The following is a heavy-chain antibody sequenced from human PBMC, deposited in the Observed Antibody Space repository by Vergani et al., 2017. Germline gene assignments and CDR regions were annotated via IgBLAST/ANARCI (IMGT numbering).Heavy chain of an antibody. CDR3: GRVAYFYGLGSRLLDL. Sequence: QVQLQQWGAELLKPSETLSLTCAVYGGSFSGYYWSWIRQPPGKGLEWIGYMYHSGSTNYNPSLETRVTISGDTSKNQFSLKLNSVTAADTAVYYCGRVAYFYGLGSRLLDLWGQGILVTVSS. V-gene: IGHV4-34*01. CDR2: MYHSGST. CDR1: GGSFSGYY. D-gene: IGHD3-10*01. J-gene: IGHJ5*02.